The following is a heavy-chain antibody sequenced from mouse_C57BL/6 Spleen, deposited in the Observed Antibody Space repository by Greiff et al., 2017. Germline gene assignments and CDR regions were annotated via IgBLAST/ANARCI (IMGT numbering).Heavy chain of an antibody. CDR3: ARGGYEAWFAY. D-gene: IGHD2-2*01. J-gene: IGHJ3*01. CDR2: IYPGAGDT. CDR1: GYAFSSYW. V-gene: IGHV1-80*01. Sequence: QVQLQQSGAELVKPGASVKISCTASGYAFSSYWMNWVKQRPGKGLEWIGLIYPGAGDTNYNGKFKGKATLTADKSSSTAYMQLSSLTSEDSAVYVSARGGYEAWFAYWGQGTLVTVSA.